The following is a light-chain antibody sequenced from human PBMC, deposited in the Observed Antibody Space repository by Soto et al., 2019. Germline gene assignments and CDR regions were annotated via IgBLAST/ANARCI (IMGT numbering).Light chain of an antibody. Sequence: EIVLTQSPATLSLSPGERATLSCRASQGVSSYLAWYQQKPGQAPRLLIYDASTRATGIPARFSGSGSGTDFTLTISSLQSEDFAVYYCQQYNNWPAIFGQGTKVEIK. CDR3: QQYNNWPAI. CDR2: DAS. J-gene: IGKJ1*01. V-gene: IGKV3-15*01. CDR1: QGVSSY.